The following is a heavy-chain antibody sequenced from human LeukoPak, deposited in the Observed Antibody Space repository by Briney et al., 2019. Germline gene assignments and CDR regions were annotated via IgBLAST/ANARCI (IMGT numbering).Heavy chain of an antibody. Sequence: GGSLRLSCAASGFTFTTYWMSWVRQAPGKGLEWVANIKQDGTEKYYVDSVKGRFTISRDNAKNSLYLQMNSLRAEDTAVYYCAKDQSYYYGSGSWRYFDYWGQGTLVTVSS. D-gene: IGHD3-10*01. CDR3: AKDQSYYYGSGSWRYFDY. CDR2: IKQDGTEK. J-gene: IGHJ4*02. CDR1: GFTFTTYW. V-gene: IGHV3-7*03.